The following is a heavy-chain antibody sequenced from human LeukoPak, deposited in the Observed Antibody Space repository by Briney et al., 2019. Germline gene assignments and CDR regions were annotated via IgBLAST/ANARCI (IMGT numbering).Heavy chain of an antibody. Sequence: SETLSLTCTVSGGSISSSDSSYWGWIRQPPGKGLEWIGSVYYSGSTYYNPSLNSRVTTSVDTSKNQFSLKLSSVTAADTAVYYCARKEGRSEYQPSFDSWGQGTLVTVSS. CDR3: ARKEGRSEYQPSFDS. D-gene: IGHD2-2*01. CDR2: VYYSGST. V-gene: IGHV4-39*01. J-gene: IGHJ4*02. CDR1: GGSISSSDSSY.